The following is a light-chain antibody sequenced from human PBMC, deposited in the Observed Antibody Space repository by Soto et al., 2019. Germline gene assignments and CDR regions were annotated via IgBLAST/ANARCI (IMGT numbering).Light chain of an antibody. J-gene: IGKJ1*01. V-gene: IGKV1-5*03. CDR1: QSISSW. Sequence: DXQMTQSPSTLSASVGDRVTITCRASQSISSWLAWYQQKPGKAPKLLIYKASSLESGVPSRFSGSGSGTEFTLTISSLQPDDFATYYCQQYNSLWTFGQGTKVEIK. CDR2: KAS. CDR3: QQYNSLWT.